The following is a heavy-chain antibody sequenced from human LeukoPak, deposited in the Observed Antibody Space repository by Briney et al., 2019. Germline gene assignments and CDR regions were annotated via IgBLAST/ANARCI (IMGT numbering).Heavy chain of an antibody. CDR2: INPNSGGT. CDR1: GYTFTGYY. Sequence: GASVKVSCKASGYTFTGYYMHWVRQAPGQGLEWMGWINPNSGGTNYAQKFQGRVTMTRDTSISTAYMELSRLRSDDTAVYYCASHHWGSYRYPTRPSKYCYYMDVWGKGTTVTVSS. J-gene: IGHJ6*03. D-gene: IGHD3-16*02. CDR3: ASHHWGSYRYPTRPSKYCYYMDV. V-gene: IGHV1-2*02.